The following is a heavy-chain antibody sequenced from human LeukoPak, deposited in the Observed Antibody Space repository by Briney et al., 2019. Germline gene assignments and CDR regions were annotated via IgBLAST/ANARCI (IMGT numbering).Heavy chain of an antibody. V-gene: IGHV1-18*01. J-gene: IGHJ4*02. CDR3: ARLAYGANYIAY. D-gene: IGHD4-17*01. CDR2: ISAHNGNT. CDR1: GYTFTNYD. Sequence: EASVTDSCKASGYTFTNYDINWVRQAPGQGLEWMGWISAHNGNTNYAQKLQGRVTMTTDTSTSTAYMEMRSLRSDDTAVYYCARLAYGANYIAYCGQGTLVTVSS.